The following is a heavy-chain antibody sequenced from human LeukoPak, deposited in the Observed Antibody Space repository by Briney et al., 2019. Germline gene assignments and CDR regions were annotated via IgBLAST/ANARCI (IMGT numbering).Heavy chain of an antibody. D-gene: IGHD6-19*01. CDR3: ARSPYSSGWRLDY. CDR1: GGSISSGTYY. CDR2: IYYSGST. V-gene: IGHV4-39*01. J-gene: IGHJ4*02. Sequence: SETLSLTCTVSGGSISSGTYYWGWIRQPPGTGLEWIGSIYYSGSTYYNPSLKSRVTISVDTSKNQFSLKLSSVTAADTAVYYCARSPYSSGWRLDYWGQGTLVTVSS.